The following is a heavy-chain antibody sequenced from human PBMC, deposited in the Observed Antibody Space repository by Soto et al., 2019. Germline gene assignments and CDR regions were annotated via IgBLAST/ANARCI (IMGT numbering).Heavy chain of an antibody. J-gene: IGHJ6*03. Sequence: QVQLVESGGGVVQPGRSLRLSCAASGFTFSSYGMHWVRQAPGKGLECVAVIWYDGSNKYYADSVKGRFTISRDNSKNTLYLQMNSLRAEDTAVYYCARTAQSLYYYYYMDVWGKGTTVTVSS. CDR1: GFTFSSYG. V-gene: IGHV3-33*01. CDR2: IWYDGSNK. CDR3: ARTAQSLYYYYYMDV. D-gene: IGHD5-18*01.